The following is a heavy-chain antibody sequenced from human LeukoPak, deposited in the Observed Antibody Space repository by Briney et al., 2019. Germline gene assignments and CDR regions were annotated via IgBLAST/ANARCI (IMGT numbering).Heavy chain of an antibody. CDR3: AKEDYDLSYFDF. CDR1: GFTFSTYW. J-gene: IGHJ4*02. Sequence: GGSLRLSCVASGFTFSTYWMSWVRQAPGKGLEWVSSISSSGSYIYYADSVKGRFTISRDNAKNSLYLQMNSLRAEDTAVYYCAKEDYDLSYFDFWGQGTLVTVSS. D-gene: IGHD3-3*01. CDR2: ISSSGSYI. V-gene: IGHV3-21*01.